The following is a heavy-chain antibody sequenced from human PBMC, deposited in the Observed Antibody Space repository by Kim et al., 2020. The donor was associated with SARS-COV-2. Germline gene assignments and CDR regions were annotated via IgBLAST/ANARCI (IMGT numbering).Heavy chain of an antibody. CDR2: FDPEDGET. CDR1: GYTLTELS. Sequence: ASVKVSCKVSGYTLTELSIHWVRQAPGKGLEWMGGFDPEDGETIYAQKFQGRVTMTEDTSTDTAYMELSSLRSEDTAVYYCATPGEGGGVTTYFDYWGPGTLVTVSS. D-gene: IGHD4-17*01. J-gene: IGHJ4*02. V-gene: IGHV1-24*01. CDR3: ATPGEGGGVTTYFDY.